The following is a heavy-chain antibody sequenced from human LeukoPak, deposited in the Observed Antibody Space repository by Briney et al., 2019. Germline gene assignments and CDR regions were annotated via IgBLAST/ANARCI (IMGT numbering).Heavy chain of an antibody. CDR2: INTNTGNP. D-gene: IGHD6-19*01. CDR1: GYTFTSYA. Sequence: ASVKVSCKASGYTFTSYAMNWVRQAPGQGLEWMGWINTNTGNPTYAQGFTGRIVFSLDTSVSTAYLQISSLKAEDTAVYYCACPGIAVAGNYYYYGMDVWGQGTTVTVSS. V-gene: IGHV7-4-1*02. J-gene: IGHJ6*02. CDR3: ACPGIAVAGNYYYYGMDV.